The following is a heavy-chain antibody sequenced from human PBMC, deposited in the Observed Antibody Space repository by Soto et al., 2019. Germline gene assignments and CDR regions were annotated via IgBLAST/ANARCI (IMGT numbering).Heavy chain of an antibody. CDR2: IYSGGST. CDR3: ARGLGPYESAAGTLDY. D-gene: IGHD6-13*01. CDR1: GFTVSSNY. J-gene: IGHJ4*02. V-gene: IGHV3-53*01. Sequence: EVQLVESGGGLIQPGGSLRLSCAASGFTVSSNYMSWVRQAPGKGLEWVSVIYSGGSTYYADSVKRRFTISRDNPKTSRYLQMNSLRAEDTAVYYCARGLGPYESAAGTLDYWGQGTLVTVSS.